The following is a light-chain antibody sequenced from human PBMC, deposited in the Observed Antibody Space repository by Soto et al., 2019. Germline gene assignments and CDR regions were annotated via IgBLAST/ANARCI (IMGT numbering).Light chain of an antibody. J-gene: IGKJ1*01. CDR2: DAS. V-gene: IGKV1-5*01. Sequence: DIQMTQSTSTLSASVGDSVTITCRASQSISSWLAWYQHKPGKAPKLLIYDASSLESGVPSRFSGSGSGTEFTLTISSLQPDDFANYYCQQYNSYSQTFGQGTKVEIK. CDR3: QQYNSYSQT. CDR1: QSISSW.